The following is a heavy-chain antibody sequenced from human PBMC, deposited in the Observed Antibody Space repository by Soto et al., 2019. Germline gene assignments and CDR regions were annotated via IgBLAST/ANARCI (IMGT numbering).Heavy chain of an antibody. D-gene: IGHD4-17*01. J-gene: IGHJ4*02. CDR2: IFYGGST. V-gene: IGHV4-39*01. CDR3: ATTADGDYLDY. Sequence: SETLSLTCTVSGGSISSSSYYWGWIRQPPGKGLEWIGSIFYGGSTYYNPSLKSRVTISVDTSKNQFSLKLSSVTAADTAVYYCATTADGDYLDYWGQGTLVNVSS. CDR1: GGSISSSSYY.